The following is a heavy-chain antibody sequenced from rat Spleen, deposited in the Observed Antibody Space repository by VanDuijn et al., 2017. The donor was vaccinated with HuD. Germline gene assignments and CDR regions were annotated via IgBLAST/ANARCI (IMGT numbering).Heavy chain of an antibody. V-gene: IGHV5-29*01. Sequence: EVQLVESDGGLVQPGRSLKLSCAASGFTFSDYYMAWVRQAPTKGLEWVATISYDGGRIFYRDYVKGRFTISRDNAKSTLRLQMDSLRSEDTATYYCARRHYEYTDYFDYWGQGVMVTVSS. CDR3: ARRHYEYTDYFDY. CDR1: GFTFSDYY. J-gene: IGHJ2*01. D-gene: IGHD1-9*01. CDR2: ISYDGGRI.